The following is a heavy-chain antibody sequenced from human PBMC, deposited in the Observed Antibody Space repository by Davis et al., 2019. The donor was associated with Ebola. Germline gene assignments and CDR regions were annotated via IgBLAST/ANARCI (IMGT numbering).Heavy chain of an antibody. CDR2: MNPNSGNT. V-gene: IGHV1-8*02. D-gene: IGHD3-3*01. CDR1: GGIFTSYA. J-gene: IGHJ4*02. CDR3: ARRYDFWSGYRD. Sequence: ASVKVSCKASGGIFTSYAVSWVRQATGQGLEWMGWMNPNSGNTGYAQKFQGRVTMTRDTSISTAYMELSRLRSDDTAVYYCARRYDFWSGYRDWGQGTLVTVSS.